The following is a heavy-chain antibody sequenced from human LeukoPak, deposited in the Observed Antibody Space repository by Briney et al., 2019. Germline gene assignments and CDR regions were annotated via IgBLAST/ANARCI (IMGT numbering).Heavy chain of an antibody. Sequence: SQTLSLTCTVSVGSISSGDYYWSWIRQPPGKGLEWIGYIYYSGSTYYNPSLKSRVTISVDTSKNQFSLKLSSVTAADTAVYYCARDLADEYYFDYWGQGTLVTVSS. CDR3: ARDLADEYYFDY. J-gene: IGHJ4*02. V-gene: IGHV4-30-4*08. CDR1: VGSISSGDYY. CDR2: IYYSGST.